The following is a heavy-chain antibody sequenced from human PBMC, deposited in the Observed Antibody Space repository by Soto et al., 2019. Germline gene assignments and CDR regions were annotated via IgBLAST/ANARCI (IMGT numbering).Heavy chain of an antibody. D-gene: IGHD4-4*01. CDR1: GFTFSSYS. CDR2: ISSSSSYI. J-gene: IGHJ6*02. V-gene: IGHV3-21*01. Sequence: GGSLRLSCAASGFTFSSYSMNWVRQAPGKGLEWVSSISSSSSYIYYADSVKGRFTISRDNAKNSLYLQMNSLRAEDTAVYYCARDMDDYIYYYGMDVWGQGTTVTVSS. CDR3: ARDMDDYIYYYGMDV.